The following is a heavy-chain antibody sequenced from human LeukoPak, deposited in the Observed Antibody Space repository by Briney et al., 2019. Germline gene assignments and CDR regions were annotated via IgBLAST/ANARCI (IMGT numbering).Heavy chain of an antibody. CDR2: ISSSSSYI. CDR1: GFTFSSYS. CDR3: AREIGYCSSTSCGWGYYYYGMDV. D-gene: IGHD2-2*01. V-gene: IGHV3-21*01. J-gene: IGHJ6*02. Sequence: PGGSLRLSCAASGFTFSSYSMNWVRQAPGKGLEWVSSISSSSSYIYYAHSVKGRFTISRDNAKNSLYLQMNSLRAEDTAVYYCAREIGYCSSTSCGWGYYYYGMDVWGQGTTVTVSS.